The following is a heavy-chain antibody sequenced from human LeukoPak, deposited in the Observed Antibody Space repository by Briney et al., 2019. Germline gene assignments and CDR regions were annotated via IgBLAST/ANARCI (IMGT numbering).Heavy chain of an antibody. D-gene: IGHD6-19*01. Sequence: PGGSLRLSCAASGFTVSSNYMSWVRQAPGKGLEWVSVIYSGGSTYYADSVKGRFTISRDNSKNTLYLQMNSLRAEDTAVYYCARGEYSSGWYSDYWGQGTLVTVPS. V-gene: IGHV3-66*01. CDR2: IYSGGST. CDR3: ARGEYSSGWYSDY. CDR1: GFTVSSNY. J-gene: IGHJ4*02.